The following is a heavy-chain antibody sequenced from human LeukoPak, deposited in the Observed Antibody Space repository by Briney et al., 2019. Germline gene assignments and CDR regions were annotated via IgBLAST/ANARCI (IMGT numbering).Heavy chain of an antibody. CDR1: GGSISGYY. D-gene: IGHD5-18*01. J-gene: IGHJ4*02. CDR2: IYYRGSS. Sequence: SETLSLTCTVSGGSISGYYWSWIRQPPGKGLEWIGYIYYRGSSNYNSSLKSRVTISADTSKNQFSLRMTSLTAADTAVYFCARGAAMEFWGQGVLVTVSS. V-gene: IGHV4-59*12. CDR3: ARGAAMEF.